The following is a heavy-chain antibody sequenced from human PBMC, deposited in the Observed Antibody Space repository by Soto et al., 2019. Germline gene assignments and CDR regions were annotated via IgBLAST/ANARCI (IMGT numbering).Heavy chain of an antibody. J-gene: IGHJ5*02. Sequence: PGESLKISCRGSGFTFTSSAVQWVRQARGQRLEWIGWIVVGSGNTNYAQKFQERVTITRDMSTSTAYMELSSLRSEDTAVYYCAKVKGWNYFSVLMVYANIALSGAGWFDPWGQGTLVTVSS. CDR3: AKVKGWNYFSVLMVYANIALSGAGWFDP. V-gene: IGHV1-58*01. D-gene: IGHD2-8*01. CDR1: GFTFTSSA. CDR2: IVVGSGNT.